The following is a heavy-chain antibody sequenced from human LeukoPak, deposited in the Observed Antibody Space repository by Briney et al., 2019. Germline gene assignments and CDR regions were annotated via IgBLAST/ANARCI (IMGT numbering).Heavy chain of an antibody. CDR1: GGSISSGDYY. J-gene: IGHJ4*02. D-gene: IGHD3-10*01. V-gene: IGHV4-30-4*01. CDR3: ARRAYYYGSGSPFYFDS. Sequence: SETLSLTCTVSGGSISSGDYYWSWIRQPPGKGLEWIGYNYYSGSTYYNPSLKSRVTISVDTSKNQFSLKLSSVTAADTAVYYCARRAYYYGSGSPFYFDSWGQGTLVTVSS. CDR2: NYYSGST.